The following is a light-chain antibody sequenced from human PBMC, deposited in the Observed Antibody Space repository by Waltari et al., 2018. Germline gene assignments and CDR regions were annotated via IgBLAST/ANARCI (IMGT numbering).Light chain of an antibody. J-gene: IGKJ5*01. V-gene: IGKV4-1*01. Sequence: DIVMTQSPDSLAGSLGGRATINCKSSQSVLYNSNNKNYLAWYQQKPGQPPQLLIYWASTRESGVPDRFSGRGSGTDFTLPISSLQAEGVAVYYCQQYYSTITFGQGTRLEIK. CDR1: QSVLYNSNNKNY. CDR3: QQYYSTIT. CDR2: WAS.